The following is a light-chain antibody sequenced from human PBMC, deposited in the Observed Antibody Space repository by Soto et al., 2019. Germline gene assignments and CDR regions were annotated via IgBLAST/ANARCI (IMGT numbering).Light chain of an antibody. CDR3: QQLNAGPPIT. CDR2: DST. V-gene: IGKV3-11*01. Sequence: VCTQYRATLALTPRERATLSCRASQSIHTSLAWYQQKSGKPPRLVIYDSTLRANGVPDRFGGSRSGTEFTLTINSLEPEDFAVYYCQQLNAGPPITFAQGTRLEIK. J-gene: IGKJ5*01. CDR1: QSIHTS.